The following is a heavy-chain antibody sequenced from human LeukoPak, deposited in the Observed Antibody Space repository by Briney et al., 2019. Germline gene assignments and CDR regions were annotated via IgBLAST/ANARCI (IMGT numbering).Heavy chain of an antibody. CDR1: GFTVSSYA. CDR3: ARDVVHREGYLDV. Sequence: GGPLRLSCAASGFTVSSYAMTWVRRAPGKGLEWVSVVNDNGGSTYYTDSVKGRFTISRDNNKNTLYLQMNSLRAEDTAVYYCARDVVHREGYLDVWGKGTTVTVSS. V-gene: IGHV3-23*01. D-gene: IGHD2-2*01. CDR2: VNDNGGST. J-gene: IGHJ6*03.